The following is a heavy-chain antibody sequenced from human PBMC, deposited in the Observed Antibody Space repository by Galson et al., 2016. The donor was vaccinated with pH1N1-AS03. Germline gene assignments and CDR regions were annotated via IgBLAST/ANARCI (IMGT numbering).Heavy chain of an antibody. D-gene: IGHD3-16*01. J-gene: IGHJ4*02. CDR2: MSYYGGNE. Sequence: SLRLSCAASGLIFSNSAMHWVRQAPGKGLEWVAVMSYYGGNEYYADAVKGRFTISRDHSRNTLYLQMNSLRVEDTAEYYCAAGDYVAASFDNWGQGTLVTVSS. V-gene: IGHV3-30-3*01. CDR1: GLIFSNSA. CDR3: AAGDYVAASFDN.